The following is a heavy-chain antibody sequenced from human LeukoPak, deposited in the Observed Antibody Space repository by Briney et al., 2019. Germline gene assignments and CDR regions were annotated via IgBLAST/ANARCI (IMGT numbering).Heavy chain of an antibody. CDR1: GGTFSSYA. CDR2: IIPIFGTA. D-gene: IGHD6-13*01. CDR3: ARGYSSSLSVDP. J-gene: IGHJ5*02. Sequence: SVKVSCKAPGGTFSSYAISWVRQAPGQGLEWMGGIIPIFGTANYAQKFQGRVTITADKSSTTVYMELSSLRSEDTAVYYCARGYSSSLSVDPWGQGTLVTVSS. V-gene: IGHV1-69*06.